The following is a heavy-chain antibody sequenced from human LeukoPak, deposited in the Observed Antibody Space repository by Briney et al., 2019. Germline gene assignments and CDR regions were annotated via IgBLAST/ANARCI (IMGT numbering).Heavy chain of an antibody. D-gene: IGHD5-18*01. V-gene: IGHV4-34*01. CDR3: ARVSYGYDY. J-gene: IGHJ4*02. Sequence: SETLSLTCAVYGGSFSGYYWSWIRQPQGKGLEWIGEINHSGSTNYNPSLKSRVTISVDTSKNQFSLKLSSVTAADTAVYYCARVSYGYDYWGQGTLVTVSS. CDR2: INHSGST. CDR1: GGSFSGYY.